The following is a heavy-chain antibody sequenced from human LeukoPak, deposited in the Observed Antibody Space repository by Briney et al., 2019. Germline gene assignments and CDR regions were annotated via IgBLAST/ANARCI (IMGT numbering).Heavy chain of an antibody. CDR1: DEVITSNNW. V-gene: IGHV4-4*02. J-gene: IGHJ5*02. CDR3: ARDSTVGATTGGWFDP. D-gene: IGHD1-26*01. CDR2: IFHSGTT. Sequence: SETLSLTCTVSDEVITSNNWWSWVRQSPGKGLEWIGEIFHSGTTRYKASLESRVTMLLDKSKNQFSLRLNSVTPEDTAVYYCARDSTVGATTGGWFDPWGQGTLVTVSS.